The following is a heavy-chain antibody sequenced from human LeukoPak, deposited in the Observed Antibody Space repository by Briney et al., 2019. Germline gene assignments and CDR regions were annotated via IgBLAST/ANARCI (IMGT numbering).Heavy chain of an antibody. Sequence: SETLSLTCTVSGGSISSYYWSWIRQPPGKGLEWIGYIYYSGSTNYNPSLNSRVTISVDTSKNQFSLKLSSVTAADTAVYYCARRTAMAYFDYWGQGTLVTVSS. V-gene: IGHV4-59*08. CDR1: GGSISSYY. CDR3: ARRTAMAYFDY. CDR2: IYYSGST. D-gene: IGHD5-18*01. J-gene: IGHJ4*02.